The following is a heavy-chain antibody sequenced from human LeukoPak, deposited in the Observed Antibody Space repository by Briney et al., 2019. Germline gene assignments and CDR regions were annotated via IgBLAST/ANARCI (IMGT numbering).Heavy chain of an antibody. Sequence: KASETLSLTCAVYGGSFSGYYWSWIRQPPGKGLEWIGEINHSGSTNYNPSLKSRVTISVDTSKNQFSLKLSSVTAADTAVYYCARLSDYYDSSGYYYYFDYWGQGTLVTVSS. CDR3: ARLSDYYDSSGYYYYFDY. V-gene: IGHV4-34*01. CDR1: GGSFSGYY. CDR2: INHSGST. J-gene: IGHJ4*02. D-gene: IGHD3-22*01.